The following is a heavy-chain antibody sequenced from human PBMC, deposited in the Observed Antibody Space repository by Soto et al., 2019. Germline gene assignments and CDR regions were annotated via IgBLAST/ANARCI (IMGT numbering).Heavy chain of an antibody. D-gene: IGHD2-21*01. CDR2: IYFDGST. J-gene: IGHJ4*02. CDR3: GTVLIGATRHTDFDS. CDR1: VASITSNFYS. V-gene: IGHV4-39*01. Sequence: PSETLSLTSAVSVASITSNFYSWGWIRRPPGKGLEWIGSIYFDGSTYYKSSLKSRVTISLDTSKNQFSLKLTSVTAADTAVYYFGTVLIGATRHTDFDSWGQGTLVTVSS.